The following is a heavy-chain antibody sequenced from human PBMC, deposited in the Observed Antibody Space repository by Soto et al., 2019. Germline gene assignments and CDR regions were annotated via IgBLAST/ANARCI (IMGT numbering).Heavy chain of an antibody. CDR1: GGSISSYY. V-gene: IGHV4-59*08. D-gene: IGHD3-10*01. CDR3: ARRSYGSGRRHGGLCDI. CDR2: IYYSGST. J-gene: IGHJ3*02. Sequence: SETLSLTCTVSGGSISSYYWSWIRQPPGKGLEWIGYIYYSGSTNYNPSLKSRVTISVDTSKNQFSLKLSSVTAADTAVYYCARRSYGSGRRHGGLCDIWGQGTMVTVSS.